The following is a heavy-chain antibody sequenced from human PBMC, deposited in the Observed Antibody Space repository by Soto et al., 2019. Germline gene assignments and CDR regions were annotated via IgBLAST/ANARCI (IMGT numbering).Heavy chain of an antibody. CDR1: GFTFSSYG. D-gene: IGHD3-10*01. CDR3: ARDRGLLWLEYYFDY. Sequence: TGGSLRLSCAASGFTFSSYGMHWVRQAPGKGLEWVAVIWYDGSNKYYADSVKGRFTISRDNSKNTLYLQMNSLRAEDTAVYYCARDRGLLWLEYYFDYWGQGTLVTVSS. V-gene: IGHV3-33*01. J-gene: IGHJ4*02. CDR2: IWYDGSNK.